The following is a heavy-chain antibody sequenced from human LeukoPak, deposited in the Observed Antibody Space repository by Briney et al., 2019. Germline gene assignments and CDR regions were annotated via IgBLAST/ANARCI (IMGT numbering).Heavy chain of an antibody. Sequence: PGGSLRLSCAASGFTFSSYSMNWVRQAPGKGLEWVSSISSSSSYIYYADSVKGRFTISRDNAKNSLYLQMNSLRAEDTAVYYCAREIQLWFQNYFDYWGQGTLVTVSS. J-gene: IGHJ4*02. CDR3: AREIQLWFQNYFDY. D-gene: IGHD5-18*01. CDR2: ISSSSSYI. CDR1: GFTFSSYS. V-gene: IGHV3-21*01.